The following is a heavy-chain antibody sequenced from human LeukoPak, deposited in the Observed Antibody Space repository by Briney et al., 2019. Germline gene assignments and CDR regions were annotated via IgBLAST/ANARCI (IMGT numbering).Heavy chain of an antibody. CDR3: AKAYDTFGDY. Sequence: GGSLRLSCAASGFTFSNFGMSWVRQAPGKGLEWVSAISNSGGSTYYADSVKGRFTVSRDNSKNTLNLQMNSLRAEDTAVYYCAKAYDTFGDYWSQGTLVTVSS. D-gene: IGHD3-16*01. V-gene: IGHV3-23*01. CDR2: ISNSGGST. J-gene: IGHJ4*02. CDR1: GFTFSNFG.